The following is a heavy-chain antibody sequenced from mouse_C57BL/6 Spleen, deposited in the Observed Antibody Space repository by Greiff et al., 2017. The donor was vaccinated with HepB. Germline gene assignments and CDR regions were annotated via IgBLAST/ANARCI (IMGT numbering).Heavy chain of an antibody. CDR2: IDPETGGT. D-gene: IGHD1-1*01. J-gene: IGHJ4*01. Sequence: QVQLQQSGAELVRPGASVTLSCKASGYTFTDYEMHWVKQTPVHGLEWIGAIDPETGGTAYNQKFKGKAILTADKSSSTAYMELRSLTSEDSAVYYCTSRQTFYYYGSSYAMDYWGQGTSVTVSS. V-gene: IGHV1-15*01. CDR1: GYTFTDYE. CDR3: TSRQTFYYYGSSYAMDY.